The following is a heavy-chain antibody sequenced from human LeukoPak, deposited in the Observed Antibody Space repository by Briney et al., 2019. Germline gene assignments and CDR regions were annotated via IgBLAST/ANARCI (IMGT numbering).Heavy chain of an antibody. Sequence: SETLSLTCTVSGGSISTYYWTWIRQPAGKGLEWIGRIYSSGSTNYNPSLKSRVTISVDTSKNQFSLKLSSVTAADTAVYYCARHRAALGRFDPWGQGTLVTVSS. J-gene: IGHJ5*02. CDR1: GGSISTYY. V-gene: IGHV4-4*07. D-gene: IGHD1-14*01. CDR2: IYSSGST. CDR3: ARHRAALGRFDP.